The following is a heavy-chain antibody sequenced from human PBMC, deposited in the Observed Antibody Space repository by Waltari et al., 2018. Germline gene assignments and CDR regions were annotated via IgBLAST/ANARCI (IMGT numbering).Heavy chain of an antibody. CDR1: GRTFCSYA. V-gene: IGHV1-69*15. Sequence: QVQLVQSGAAVRKPGSSVKVSCKASGRTFCSYAIRWVRQAPGQGLEWMGMISLICGTANDTQKFQGRVTITADESTSTAYMELSSLRSEDTAVYYCARNIGVVPVAPYYFDYWGQGTLVSVSS. CDR2: ISLICGTA. CDR3: ARNIGVVPVAPYYFDY. J-gene: IGHJ4*02. D-gene: IGHD2-2*01.